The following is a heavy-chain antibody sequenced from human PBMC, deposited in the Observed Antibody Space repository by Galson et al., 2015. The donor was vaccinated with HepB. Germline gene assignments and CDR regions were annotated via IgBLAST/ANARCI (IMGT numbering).Heavy chain of an antibody. CDR3: AGNYYGSESYHNAFDI. D-gene: IGHD3-10*01. Sequence: SVKVSCKASGYTFTSYYMHWVRQAPGQGLEWMGIIDPSDGTTSYAQRLQGRVTMTRDTSTSTVYMELSSLRSEDTAVYYCAGNYYGSESYHNAFDIWGQGTMVTVSS. CDR1: GYTFTSYY. V-gene: IGHV1-46*04. CDR2: IDPSDGTT. J-gene: IGHJ3*02.